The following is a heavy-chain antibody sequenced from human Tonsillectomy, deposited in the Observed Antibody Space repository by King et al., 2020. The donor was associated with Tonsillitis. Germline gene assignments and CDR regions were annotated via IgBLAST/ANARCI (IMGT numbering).Heavy chain of an antibody. D-gene: IGHD3-22*01. J-gene: IGHJ3*02. CDR2: IYYSGST. CDR3: ARRTDYDSSGPLARDAFDI. V-gene: IGHV4-39*01. CDR1: GGSISSSSYY. Sequence: LQLQESGPGLVKPSETLSLTCTVSGGSISSSSYYWGWIRQPPGKGLEWIGSIYYSGSTYYNPSLKSRVTISVDTSKNQFSLKLSSVTAADTAVYYCARRTDYDSSGPLARDAFDIWGQGTMVTVSS.